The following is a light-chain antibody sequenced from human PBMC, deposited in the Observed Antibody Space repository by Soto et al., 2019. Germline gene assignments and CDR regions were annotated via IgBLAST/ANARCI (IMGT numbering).Light chain of an antibody. CDR3: PQYNNWPWR. V-gene: IGKV3-15*01. CDR1: QSVSSN. J-gene: IGKJ1*01. Sequence: DIGLTLPTRTLTLTTEEKRTHSCRARQSVSSNLAWYQQKPGQSPRLLIYGASTRATGIPARFSGSGSGTEFTLTISSLQSEDFAVYYCPQYNNWPWRFGQGTKA. CDR2: GAS.